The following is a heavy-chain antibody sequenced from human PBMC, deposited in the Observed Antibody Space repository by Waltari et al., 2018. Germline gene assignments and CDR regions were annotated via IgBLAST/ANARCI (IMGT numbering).Heavy chain of an antibody. CDR1: AFTLHHYA. D-gene: IGHD6-19*01. J-gene: IGHJ4*02. Sequence: VQLLESGGGLVQPGGSLRVSCLLSAFTLHHYAMRWVRQAPGEGLEWISYITGGGDTSVYADSVKGRFTISRDNSKNTLYLQMDSLRAEDTAIYYCAKDSVHSSGWYWYYWGQGTLVTVSS. V-gene: IGHV3-23*01. CDR3: AKDSVHSSGWYWYY. CDR2: ITGGGDTS.